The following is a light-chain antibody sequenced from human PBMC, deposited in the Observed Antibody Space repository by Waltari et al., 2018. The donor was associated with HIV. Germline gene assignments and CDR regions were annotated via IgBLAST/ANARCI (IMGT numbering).Light chain of an antibody. J-gene: IGKJ2*03. V-gene: IGKV3-11*01. CDR2: DAS. Sequence: DIVLTKSPATLSLSPGERATLSCRASQSVGTFLAWYQQKPGQAPRLLIHDASKRASGIPARFSGSGSGTDFTLTISSLEPEDFAIYHCQQRGGWPQSFGQGTKLEIK. CDR3: QQRGGWPQS. CDR1: QSVGTF.